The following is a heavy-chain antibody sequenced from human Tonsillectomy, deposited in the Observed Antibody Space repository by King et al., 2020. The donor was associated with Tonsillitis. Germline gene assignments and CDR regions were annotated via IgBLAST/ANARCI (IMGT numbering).Heavy chain of an antibody. CDR1: GFTFSTHA. CDR2: ISAGGDRT. D-gene: IGHD3-10*01. V-gene: IGHV3-23*04. Sequence: VQLVESGGGLVQPGGSLRLSCAASGFTFSTHASPWVRQAPGKGLEWVSSISAGGDRTYYAESVKGRFTISRVNSKNTLFLQINSLRAEDTAVYYCAKAMYEVPTYYGSGSYYNPPFDFWGQGTLVTVSS. J-gene: IGHJ4*02. CDR3: AKAMYEVPTYYGSGSYYNPPFDF.